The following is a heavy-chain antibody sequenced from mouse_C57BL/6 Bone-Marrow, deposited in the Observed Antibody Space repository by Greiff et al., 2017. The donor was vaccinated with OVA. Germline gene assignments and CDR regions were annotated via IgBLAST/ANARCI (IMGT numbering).Heavy chain of an antibody. V-gene: IGHV5-9-1*02. D-gene: IGHD2-3*01. CDR1: GFTFSSYA. J-gene: IGHJ1*03. CDR2: ISSGGDYI. Sequence: EVQVVESGEGLVKPGGSLKLSCAASGFTFSSYAMSWVRQTPEKRLEWVAYISSGGDYIYYADTVKGRFTISRDNARNTLYLQMSSLKSEDTAMYYCTRELYDGYYGWYFDVWGTGTTVTVSS. CDR3: TRELYDGYYGWYFDV.